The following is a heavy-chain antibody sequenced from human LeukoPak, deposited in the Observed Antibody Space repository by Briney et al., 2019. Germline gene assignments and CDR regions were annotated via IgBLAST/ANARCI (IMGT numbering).Heavy chain of an antibody. D-gene: IGHD1-26*01. CDR2: IKQDEGEI. CDR3: ARDSGSFDY. Sequence: PGGSLRLSCAASGFTFRNYWMSWVRQAPGKGLEWVANIKQDEGEIYYVDSVKGRFTISRDNAKNSLYLQMNSLRVEDTAVYFCARDSGSFDYWGQGTLVTVSS. J-gene: IGHJ4*02. V-gene: IGHV3-7*03. CDR1: GFTFRNYW.